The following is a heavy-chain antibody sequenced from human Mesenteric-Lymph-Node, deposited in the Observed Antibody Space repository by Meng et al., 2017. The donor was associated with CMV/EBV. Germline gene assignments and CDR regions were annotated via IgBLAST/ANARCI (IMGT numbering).Heavy chain of an antibody. J-gene: IGHJ4*02. CDR2: ISSYNGET. CDR3: ALSSFDSSGYYPDY. D-gene: IGHD3-22*01. CDR1: CYKFTNYD. Sequence: CGASCYKFTNYDITWVRQDPGQGLAWMGWISSYNGETNYAEEFQGRVTMTKGTSTAYLELRSLTSDDTAVYYCALSSFDSSGYYPDYWGQGTLVTVSS. V-gene: IGHV1-18*04.